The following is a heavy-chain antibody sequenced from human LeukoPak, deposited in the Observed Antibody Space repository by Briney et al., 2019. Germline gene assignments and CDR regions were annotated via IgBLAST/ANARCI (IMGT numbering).Heavy chain of an antibody. D-gene: IGHD6-19*01. V-gene: IGHV4-38-2*02. CDR2: VHETGYA. CDR3: ARRSPSSGWPYDF. Sequence: SETLSLTCSVSGSSFRSGHYWGWIRQSSGEGLEWIGNVHETGYANYNPSLRSRVTISVDPSKSQFSLRLTSVTAADTAVYYCARRSPSSGWPYDFWGQGTLVTVSS. CDR1: GSSFRSGHY. J-gene: IGHJ4*02.